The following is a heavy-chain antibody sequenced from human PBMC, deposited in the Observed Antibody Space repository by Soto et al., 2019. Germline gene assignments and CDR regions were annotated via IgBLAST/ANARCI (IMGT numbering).Heavy chain of an antibody. Sequence: PSETLSLTCTVSGGSISSGGYYWSWIRQHPGKGLEWIGYIYYSGSTYYNPSLKSRVTISVDTSKNQFSLKLSSVTAADTAVYYCATDRYYGSGSYSFRWFDPWGQGTLVTVSS. D-gene: IGHD3-10*01. CDR1: GGSISSGGYY. V-gene: IGHV4-31*02. CDR2: IYYSGST. CDR3: ATDRYYGSGSYSFRWFDP. J-gene: IGHJ5*02.